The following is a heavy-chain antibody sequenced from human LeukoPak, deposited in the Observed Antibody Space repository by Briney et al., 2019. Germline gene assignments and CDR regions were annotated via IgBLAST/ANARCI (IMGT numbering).Heavy chain of an antibody. Sequence: AETLSLTCTVSGFSISTYYWSWFRQPAGKGLEWIGRIHSSGNTNYNPSLQSRVSLSIDTSQNQFSLRLTSLTAADTAVYFCARDVGKAYWGQGLLAIVSS. D-gene: IGHD4-23*01. V-gene: IGHV4-4*07. CDR1: GFSISTYY. CDR2: IHSSGNT. J-gene: IGHJ4*02. CDR3: ARDVGKAY.